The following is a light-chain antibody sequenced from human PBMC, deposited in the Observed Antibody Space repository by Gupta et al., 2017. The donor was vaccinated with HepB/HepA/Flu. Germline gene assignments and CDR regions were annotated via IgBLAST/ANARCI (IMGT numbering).Light chain of an antibody. Sequence: QSALTQPRSVSGSPGTPVTVSCIGTKTDVGAYNYVSCDHQHPGKPHNLIIYDDVERPAGVPDRFSVSKSGDTASLTISGRQEEEEADYYCCSDAGGDSLVFGTGTAVTV. V-gene: IGLV2-11*01. CDR1: KTDVGAYNY. CDR2: DDV. J-gene: IGLJ1*01. CDR3: CSDAGGDSLV.